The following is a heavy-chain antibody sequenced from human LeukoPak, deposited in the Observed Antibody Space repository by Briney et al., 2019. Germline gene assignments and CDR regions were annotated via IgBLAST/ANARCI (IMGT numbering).Heavy chain of an antibody. CDR2: LIPILGVT. V-gene: IGHV1-69*04. Sequence: SVKVSCKPSGGTFQSFGITWVRQAPGQGLEWVGSLIPILGVTNYAQKFRGRVTIVADTSPSTAYMDLSSLRPEDTAVYYCARTLYLEGAVNYFDLWGQGTLVTVSS. CDR1: GGTFQSFG. J-gene: IGHJ4*02. D-gene: IGHD1-26*01. CDR3: ARTLYLEGAVNYFDL.